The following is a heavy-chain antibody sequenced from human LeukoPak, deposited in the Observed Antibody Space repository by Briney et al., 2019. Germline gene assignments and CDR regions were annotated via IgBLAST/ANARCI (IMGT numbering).Heavy chain of an antibody. V-gene: IGHV3-53*01. CDR2: IYTNGNT. Sequence: GGSLRLSCIVSGFSVSNTYMSWVRQASGKGLEWASIIYTNGNTYLSDSVKGRFTISRDASENTLYLQMNSLTVEDTAVYYCARVRTRNSVAGTVDYWGQGTLVTVSS. D-gene: IGHD6-19*01. CDR3: ARVRTRNSVAGTVDY. J-gene: IGHJ4*02. CDR1: GFSVSNTY.